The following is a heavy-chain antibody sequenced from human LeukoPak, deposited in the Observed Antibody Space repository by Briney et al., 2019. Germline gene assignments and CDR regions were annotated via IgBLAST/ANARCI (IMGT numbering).Heavy chain of an antibody. V-gene: IGHV4-39*01. CDR3: ERGLRYFDWYFSD. Sequence: SETLSLTCTVSGGSISSNNYYWGWIRQPPGKGLEWIGSIYYSGSTYYNPSLKSRVTISVDTSKNQFSLKLSSVTAADTAVYYCERGLRYFDWYFSDWGQGTLVTVSS. CDR2: IYYSGST. D-gene: IGHD3-9*01. J-gene: IGHJ4*02. CDR1: GGSISSNNYY.